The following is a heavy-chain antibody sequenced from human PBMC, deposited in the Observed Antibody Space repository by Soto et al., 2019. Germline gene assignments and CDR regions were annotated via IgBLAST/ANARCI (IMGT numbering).Heavy chain of an antibody. CDR1: GFTFSSYS. Sequence: EVQLVESGGGLVKPGGSLRLSCAASGFTFSSYSMNWVRQAPGKGLAWVSAISSSSSYKYYADSVKGRFTLSRDNAKNSLYLQMNSLRAEDTAVYYCARDSGPGDYFDYWGQGTLVTVSS. CDR3: ARDSGPGDYFDY. V-gene: IGHV3-21*01. J-gene: IGHJ4*02. D-gene: IGHD7-27*01. CDR2: ISSSSSYK.